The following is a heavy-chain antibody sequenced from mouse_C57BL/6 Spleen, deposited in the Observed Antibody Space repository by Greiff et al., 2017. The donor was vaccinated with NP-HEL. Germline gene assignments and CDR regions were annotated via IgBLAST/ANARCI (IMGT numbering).Heavy chain of an antibody. D-gene: IGHD3-2*02. CDR1: GYAFSSSW. V-gene: IGHV1-82*01. Sequence: QVQLQQSGPELVKPGASVKISCKASGYAFSSSWMNWVRQRPGKGLEWIGRIYPGDGDTNYNGKFKGKATLTADKSSSTAYMQLSSLTSEDSAVYFCAREAGDAMDYWGQGTSVTVSS. J-gene: IGHJ4*01. CDR3: AREAGDAMDY. CDR2: IYPGDGDT.